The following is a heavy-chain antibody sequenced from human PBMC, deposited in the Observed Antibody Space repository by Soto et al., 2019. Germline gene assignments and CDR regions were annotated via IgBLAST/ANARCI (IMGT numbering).Heavy chain of an antibody. CDR3: ARGSSTKTVGATIDY. CDR1: GYTFTSYY. V-gene: IGHV1-46*01. D-gene: IGHD1-26*01. CDR2: INPSGGST. J-gene: IGHJ4*02. Sequence: ASVKVSCKASGYTFTSYYMHWVRQAPGQGLEWMGIINPSGGSTSYAQKFQGRVTMTRDTSTSTVYMELSSLRSEDTAVYYCARGSSTKTVGATIDYWGRGTLVTVSS.